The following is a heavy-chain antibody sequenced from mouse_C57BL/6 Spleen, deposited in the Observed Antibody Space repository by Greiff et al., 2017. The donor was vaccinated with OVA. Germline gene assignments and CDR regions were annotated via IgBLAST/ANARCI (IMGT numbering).Heavy chain of an antibody. D-gene: IGHD2-3*01. CDR3: ATYGYYAY. CDR2: IYPKSGST. J-gene: IGHJ3*01. Sequence: QVQLKQSGAELAKPGASVKLSCKASGYTFTSYWMHWVKQRPGQGLEWIGMIYPKSGSTYYNEKFKSKATLTVDKSSSTAYMELRSLTSEDSAVYYCATYGYYAYWGQGTLLTVSA. V-gene: IGHV1-64*01. CDR1: GYTFTSYW.